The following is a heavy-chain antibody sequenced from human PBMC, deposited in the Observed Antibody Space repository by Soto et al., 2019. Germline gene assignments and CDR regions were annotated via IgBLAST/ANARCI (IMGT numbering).Heavy chain of an antibody. CDR3: AKNPIHPYIAEYYYDSSGYFDY. D-gene: IGHD3-22*01. V-gene: IGHV3-30*18. J-gene: IGHJ4*02. CDR2: ISYDGSNK. CDR1: GFTFSSYG. Sequence: GGSLRLSCAASGFTFSSYGMHWVRQAPGKGLEWVAVISYDGSNKYYADSVKGRFTISRDNSKNTLYLQMNSLRAEDTAVYYCAKNPIHPYIAEYYYDSSGYFDYWGQGTLVTVSS.